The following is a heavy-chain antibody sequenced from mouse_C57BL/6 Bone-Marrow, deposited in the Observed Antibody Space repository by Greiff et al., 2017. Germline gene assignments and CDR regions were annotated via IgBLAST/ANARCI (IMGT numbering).Heavy chain of an antibody. CDR3: ARWVLRLDYAMDY. J-gene: IGHJ4*01. D-gene: IGHD2-3*01. CDR2: IYPGSGST. V-gene: IGHV1-55*01. CDR1: GYTFTSYW. Sequence: QVQLQQPGAELVMPGASVKMSCKASGYTFTSYWITWVKQRPGQGLEWIGDIYPGSGSTNYNEKFKSKATLTVDTSSSTAYMQLSSLTSEDSAVXYCARWVLRLDYAMDYWGQGTSVTVSS.